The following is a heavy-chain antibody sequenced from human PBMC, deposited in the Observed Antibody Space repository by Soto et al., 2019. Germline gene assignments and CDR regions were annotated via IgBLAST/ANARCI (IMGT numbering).Heavy chain of an antibody. CDR3: AHRRAYYDSSGGWFDP. CDR2: IYWNDDK. J-gene: IGHJ5*02. CDR1: GFSLSTSGVG. V-gene: IGHV2-5*01. D-gene: IGHD3-22*01. Sequence: KESGPTLVKPTQTLTLTCTFSGFSLSTSGVGVGWIRQPPGKALEWLALIYWNDDKRYSPSLKSRLTITKDTSKNQVVLTMTNMDPVDTATYYCAHRRAYYDSSGGWFDPWGQGTLVTVSS.